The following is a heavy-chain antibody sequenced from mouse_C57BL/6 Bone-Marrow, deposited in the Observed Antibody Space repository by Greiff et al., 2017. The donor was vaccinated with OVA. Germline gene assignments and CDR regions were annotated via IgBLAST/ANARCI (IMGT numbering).Heavy chain of an antibody. D-gene: IGHD1-2*01. Sequence: VHLVESGTELVKPGASVKLSCKASGYTFTSYWMHWVKQRPGQGLEWIGNINPSNGGTNYNEKFKSKATLTVDKSSSTAYMQLSSLTSEDSAVYYCARNYGLWYFDVWGTGTTVTVSS. CDR1: GYTFTSYW. CDR2: INPSNGGT. J-gene: IGHJ1*03. V-gene: IGHV1-53*01. CDR3: ARNYGLWYFDV.